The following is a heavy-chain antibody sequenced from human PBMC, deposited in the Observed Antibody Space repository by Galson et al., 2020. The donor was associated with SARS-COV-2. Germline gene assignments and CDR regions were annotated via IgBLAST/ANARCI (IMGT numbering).Heavy chain of an antibody. CDR3: VHILEYFDRSGDSYYFDD. J-gene: IGHJ4*02. Sequence: KMSGPTLVKPTQSLTLTCTVSGFSLRTSGVAVGWVRQPPGKALEWLALIYWNDNKRYSPSLKNRLTITKDTSRNQVVLSMTNMDPVDAATYYCVHILEYFDRSGDSYYFDDWGQGTQVTVSS. D-gene: IGHD3-22*01. CDR1: GFSLRTSGVA. CDR2: IYWNDNK. V-gene: IGHV2-5*01.